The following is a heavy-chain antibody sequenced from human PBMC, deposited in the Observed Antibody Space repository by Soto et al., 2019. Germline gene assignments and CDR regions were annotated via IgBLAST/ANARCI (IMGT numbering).Heavy chain of an antibody. CDR1: GYSISSGYY. CDR2: IYHSGST. CDR3: ARNTGYCSGGSCPLGQNWFDP. J-gene: IGHJ5*02. V-gene: IGHV4-38-2*01. D-gene: IGHD2-15*01. Sequence: SETLSLTCAVSGYSISSGYYWGWIRQPPGKGLEWIGSIYHSGSTYYNPSLKSRVTISVDTSKNQFSLKLSSVTAADTAVYYCARNTGYCSGGSCPLGQNWFDPWGQGTLVTVSS.